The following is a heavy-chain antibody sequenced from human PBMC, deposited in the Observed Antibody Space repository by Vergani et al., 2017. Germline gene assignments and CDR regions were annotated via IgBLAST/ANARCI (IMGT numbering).Heavy chain of an antibody. CDR1: GFTFSHYS. V-gene: IGHV3-21*01. Sequence: EVQMVESGGGLVKPGGSLRLSCVASGFTFSHYSMNWVRQAPGKGLEWVSSISGNNDAVYYADSGKGRFTISRDNAKTSLYLDMSSLRAEDTAVYYCVGDVRVSRTWGQGTLVAVSS. J-gene: IGHJ3*01. CDR3: VGDVRVSRT. CDR2: ISGNNDAV.